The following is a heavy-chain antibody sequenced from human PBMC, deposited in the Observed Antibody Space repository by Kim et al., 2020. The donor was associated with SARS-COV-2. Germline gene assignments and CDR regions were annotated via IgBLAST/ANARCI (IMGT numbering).Heavy chain of an antibody. J-gene: IGHJ6*02. CDR1: GFTFSSYA. V-gene: IGHV3-30*04. CDR2: ISYDGSNK. CDR3: ARAGTFRLVSYYYGMDV. D-gene: IGHD6-6*01. Sequence: GGSLRLSCAASGFTFSSYAMHWVRQAPGKGLEWVAVISYDGSNKYYVDSVKGRFTISRDNSKNTLYLQMNSLRAEDTAVYYCARAGTFRLVSYYYGMDVWGQGTTVTVSS.